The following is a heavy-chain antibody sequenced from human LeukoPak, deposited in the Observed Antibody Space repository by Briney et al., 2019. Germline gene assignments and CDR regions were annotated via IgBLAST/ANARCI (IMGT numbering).Heavy chain of an antibody. V-gene: IGHV4-61*02. CDR2: IFNGASL. D-gene: IGHD6-19*01. CDR3: ARDTSGWFALNS. Sequence: PSETLSLTCTVSGASISSGSYYWSWIWQPAGKGPQWIGRIFNGASLNYNPSLKTRVSMSVDTSKNHFSLRLTSVTAADTAVYYCARDTSGWFALNSWGQGILVTVSS. J-gene: IGHJ4*02. CDR1: GASISSGSYY.